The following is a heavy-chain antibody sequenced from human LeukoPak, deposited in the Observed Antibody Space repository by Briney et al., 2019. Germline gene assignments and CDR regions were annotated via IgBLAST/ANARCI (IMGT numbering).Heavy chain of an antibody. D-gene: IGHD3-10*01. J-gene: IGHJ3*02. Sequence: PSETLSLTCTVPGGSISSYYWSWIRQPAGKGLEWIGRIYTSGSTNYNPSLKSRVTMLVDTSKNQFSLKLISVTAADTAVYYCARGPPPNGLTYYYGAGCYLSDASASWGEGTMATVSS. CDR1: GGSISSYY. CDR3: ARGPPPNGLTYYYGAGCYLSDASAS. V-gene: IGHV4-4*07. CDR2: IYTSGST.